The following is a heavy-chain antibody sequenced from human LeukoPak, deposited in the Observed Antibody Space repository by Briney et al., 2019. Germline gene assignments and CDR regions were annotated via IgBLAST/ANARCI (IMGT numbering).Heavy chain of an antibody. CDR2: IRYDGSNK. J-gene: IGHJ4*02. Sequence: GGSLRLSCAASGFTFSSYGMHWVRQAPGKGLEWVAFIRYDGSNKYYADSVKGRFTISRDNVQNSLYLQMNSLRAEDTAVYYCARWVCSPTSCYYFDYWGQGSLVVVSS. CDR3: ARWVCSPTSCYYFDY. V-gene: IGHV3-30*02. D-gene: IGHD2-2*01. CDR1: GFTFSSYG.